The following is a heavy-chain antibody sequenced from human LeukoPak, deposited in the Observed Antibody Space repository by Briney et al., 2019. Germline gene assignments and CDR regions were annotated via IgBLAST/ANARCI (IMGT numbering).Heavy chain of an antibody. CDR1: GYTFTSYY. J-gene: IGHJ6*03. CDR3: ARAQTVFYDSSGLSGYYYYMDV. V-gene: IGHV1-46*01. D-gene: IGHD3-22*01. Sequence: ASVKVSCKASGYTFTSYYMHWVRQAPGQGLEWMGIINPSGGSTSYAQKFQGRVTMTRDMSTSTVYMELSSLRSEDTAVYYCARAQTVFYDSSGLSGYYYYMDVWGKGTTVTVSS. CDR2: INPSGGST.